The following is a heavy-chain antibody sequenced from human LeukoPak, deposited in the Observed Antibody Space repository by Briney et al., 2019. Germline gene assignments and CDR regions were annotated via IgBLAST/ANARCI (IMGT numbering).Heavy chain of an antibody. CDR1: GYTFTSYG. Sequence: ASVKVSCKASGYTFTSYGISWVRQAPGQGLEWMGWINAYSGNTNYAQKFQGRVTMTTDTSTSTAYMELSSLRSEDTAVYYCARVGSGSYYGFGYWGQGTLVTVSS. CDR3: ARVGSGSYYGFGY. J-gene: IGHJ4*02. CDR2: INAYSGNT. D-gene: IGHD1-26*01. V-gene: IGHV1-18*01.